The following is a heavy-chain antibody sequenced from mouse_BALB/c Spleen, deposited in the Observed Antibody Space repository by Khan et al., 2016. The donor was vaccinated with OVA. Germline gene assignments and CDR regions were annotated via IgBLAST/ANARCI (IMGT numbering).Heavy chain of an antibody. V-gene: IGHV1-76*01. CDR2: IYPGTTST. CDR1: GYIFTSYW. J-gene: IGHJ4*01. D-gene: IGHD3-3*01. Sequence: QVHVKQSGAALVRPGASVKLSCKTSGYIFTSYWIHWVRQRSGQGLEWIARIYPGTTSTYYNEKFKDKATLTADKSSTTAYMQLSSLKSEDSAVYFCARGDEENDAMDYGGQGTSVTVSS. CDR3: ARGDEENDAMDY.